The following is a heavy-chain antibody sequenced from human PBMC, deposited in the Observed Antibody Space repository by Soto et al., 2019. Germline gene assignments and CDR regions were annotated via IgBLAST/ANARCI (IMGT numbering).Heavy chain of an antibody. V-gene: IGHV1-18*01. CDR3: AKDYITWYNWNREPLKLAFDY. CDR2: ISAYNGNT. D-gene: IGHD1-20*01. Sequence: ASVKVSCKASGYTFTSYGISWVRQAPRQGLEWMGWISAYNGNTNYAQKLQGRVTMTTDTSTSTAYMELRSLRSDDTAVYYCAKDYITWYNWNREPLKLAFDYWGQGTLVTVSS. J-gene: IGHJ4*02. CDR1: GYTFTSYG.